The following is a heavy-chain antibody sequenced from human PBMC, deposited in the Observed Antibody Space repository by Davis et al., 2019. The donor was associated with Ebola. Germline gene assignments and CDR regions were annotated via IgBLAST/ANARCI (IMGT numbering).Heavy chain of an antibody. CDR2: ISYDGSNK. CDR3: ARVFERAASYYYYGMDV. V-gene: IGHV3-30-3*01. J-gene: IGHJ6*02. CDR1: GFTFSSYA. Sequence: LSLTCAASGFTFSSYAMHWVRQAPGKGLEWVAVISYDGSNKYYADSVKGRFTISRDNSKNTLYLQMNSLRAEDTAVYYCARVFERAASYYYYGMDVWGQGTTVTVSS. D-gene: IGHD5-18*01.